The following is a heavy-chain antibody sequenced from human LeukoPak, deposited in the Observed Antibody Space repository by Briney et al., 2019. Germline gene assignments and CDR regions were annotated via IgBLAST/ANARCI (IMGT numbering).Heavy chain of an antibody. CDR3: ARYMGFSGMIPQAHWFDP. D-gene: IGHD3-10*01. V-gene: IGHV3-21*01. Sequence: GGSPRLSCAASGFSFSMYSMSWIRQAPGKGLEWVSVISDNGAVTFYGDSVKGRFTISRDNAKNSLYLQMNSLRAEDTAVYYCARYMGFSGMIPQAHWFDPWGQGTLITVSS. J-gene: IGHJ5*02. CDR1: GFSFSMYS. CDR2: ISDNGAVT.